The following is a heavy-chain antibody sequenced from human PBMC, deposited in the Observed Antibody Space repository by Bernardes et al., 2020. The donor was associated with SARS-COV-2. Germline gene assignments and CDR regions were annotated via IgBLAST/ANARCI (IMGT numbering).Heavy chain of an antibody. Sequence: GSLRLSCTASGITFSSYWMHWVRQAPGKGLVWVSRVNSDGSSTSYADSVKGRFTISRDNAKNTLYLQMNSLRAEDTAVYYCARVFIVPYGMDVWGQGTTVTVSS. CDR3: ARVFIVPYGMDV. J-gene: IGHJ6*02. CDR2: VNSDGSST. CDR1: GITFSSYW. V-gene: IGHV3-74*01. D-gene: IGHD1-26*01.